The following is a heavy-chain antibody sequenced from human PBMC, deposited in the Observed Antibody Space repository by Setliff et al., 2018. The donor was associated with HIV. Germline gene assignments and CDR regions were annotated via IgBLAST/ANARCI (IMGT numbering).Heavy chain of an antibody. CDR1: GYSISSGYY. D-gene: IGHD3-3*01. CDR2: IYHSGST. Sequence: SETLSLTCAVSGYSISSGYYWGWLRQPPGKGLEGIGSIYHSGSTYYNQSLKSRVTISVDTSKNQFSLKLSSVTAADTAVYYCARANFWSGYRYYYYYMDVWGKGTTVTVSS. J-gene: IGHJ6*03. CDR3: ARANFWSGYRYYYYYMDV. V-gene: IGHV4-38-2*01.